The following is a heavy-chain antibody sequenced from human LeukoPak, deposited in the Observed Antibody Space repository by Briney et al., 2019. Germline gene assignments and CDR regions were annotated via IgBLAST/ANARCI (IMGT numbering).Heavy chain of an antibody. J-gene: IGHJ5*02. Sequence: SETLSLTCTVSGGSISSSSYYWGWIRQPPGKGLEWIGSIYYSGSTYYNPSLKSRVTISVDTSKNQFSLKLSSVTAADTAVYYCAKETGVIWFGELRHNWFDPWGQGTLVTVSS. CDR3: AKETGVIWFGELRHNWFDP. CDR2: IYYSGST. V-gene: IGHV4-39*07. D-gene: IGHD3-10*01. CDR1: GGSISSSSYY.